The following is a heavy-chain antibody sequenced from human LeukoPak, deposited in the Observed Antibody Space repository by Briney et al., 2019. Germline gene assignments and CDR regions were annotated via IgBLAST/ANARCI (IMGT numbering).Heavy chain of an antibody. D-gene: IGHD3-22*01. CDR2: ISSSGSTI. CDR3: AKEEGITMIVVVITHFDY. Sequence: GGSLRLSCAASGFTFSSYSMNWVRQAPGKGLEWVSYISSSGSTIYYADSVKGRFTISRDNSKNTLYLQMNSLRAEDTAVYYCAKEEGITMIVVVITHFDYWGQGTLVTVSS. J-gene: IGHJ4*02. V-gene: IGHV3-48*01. CDR1: GFTFSSYS.